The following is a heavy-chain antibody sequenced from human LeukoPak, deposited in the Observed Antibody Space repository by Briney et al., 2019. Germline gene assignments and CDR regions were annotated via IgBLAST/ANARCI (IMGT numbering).Heavy chain of an antibody. Sequence: SETLSLTCTVSCGSISSSSYYWSWIRQPAGAGLEWIGRMYTSGSTNYNPSLKSRVTISIDTSKNQFSLDLGSVTAADTAVYYCARGGVVAAANNWFDPWGQGTLVTVSS. CDR2: MYTSGST. CDR1: CGSISSSSYY. V-gene: IGHV4-61*02. D-gene: IGHD2-2*01. J-gene: IGHJ5*02. CDR3: ARGGVVAAANNWFDP.